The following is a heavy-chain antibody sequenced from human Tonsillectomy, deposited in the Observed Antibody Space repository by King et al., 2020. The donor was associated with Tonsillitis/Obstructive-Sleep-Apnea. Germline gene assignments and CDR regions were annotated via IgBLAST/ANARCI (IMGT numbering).Heavy chain of an antibody. V-gene: IGHV3-21*01. D-gene: IGHD3-3*01. CDR1: GFTFSSYS. CDR3: ERGDDDFWSVYGYDAFDI. J-gene: IGHJ3*02. CDR2: ISSSGSYI. Sequence: EVQLVESGGGLVKPGGSLRLSCAASGFTFSSYSMNWVRQAPGKGLEWVSSISSSGSYIYYADSVKGRFTISRDNAKNSLYLQMNSLRAEDTAVYYCERGDDDFWSVYGYDAFDIWGQGTMVTVSS.